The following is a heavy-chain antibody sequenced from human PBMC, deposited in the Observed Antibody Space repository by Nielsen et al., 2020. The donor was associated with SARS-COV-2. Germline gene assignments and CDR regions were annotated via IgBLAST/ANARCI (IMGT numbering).Heavy chain of an antibody. CDR2: ISYEGSVR. J-gene: IGHJ4*02. CDR3: VRADGS. Sequence: GESLKISCVVSGFNFNNYGMHWVRQAPGKGLEWVAHISYEGSVRSYGDSVRGRFTISRDNTKNTLYLQMNSLRVEDTAVYYCVRADGSWGQGTLVTVSS. CDR1: GFNFNNYG. D-gene: IGHD1-26*01. V-gene: IGHV3-30*03.